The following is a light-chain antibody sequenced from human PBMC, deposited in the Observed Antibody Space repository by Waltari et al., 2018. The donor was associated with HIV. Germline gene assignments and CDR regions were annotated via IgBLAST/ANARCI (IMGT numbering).Light chain of an antibody. Sequence: IMLTQSPATLSLSPGTRATLSCRASQSVATYLAWLQQKPGQAPRLLIYDASNRATGVPARFGGSGSGTDFTLTISRLEPEDFGVYYCQQRSFPITFGQGTRLEI. CDR1: QSVATY. V-gene: IGKV3-11*01. CDR2: DAS. CDR3: QQRSFPIT. J-gene: IGKJ5*01.